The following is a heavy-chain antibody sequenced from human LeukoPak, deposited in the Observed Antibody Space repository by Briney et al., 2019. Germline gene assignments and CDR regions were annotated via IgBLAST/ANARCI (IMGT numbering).Heavy chain of an antibody. Sequence: GGSLRLSCAASGFTFSDYYMSWIRQAPGKGLEWVSYISSSSSYTNYADSVKGRFTISRGTAKNSLYLQMNSLRAEDTAVYYCAREGGDYEFGTAFSAFDIWDQGTMVTVSS. CDR2: ISSSSSYT. V-gene: IGHV3-11*05. CDR3: AREGGDYEFGTAFSAFDI. J-gene: IGHJ3*02. CDR1: GFTFSDYY. D-gene: IGHD4-17*01.